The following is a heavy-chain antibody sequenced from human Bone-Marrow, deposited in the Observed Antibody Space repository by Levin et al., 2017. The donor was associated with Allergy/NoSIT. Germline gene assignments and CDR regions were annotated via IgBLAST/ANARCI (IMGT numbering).Heavy chain of an antibody. CDR1: GFTFSSYW. CDR3: ARDAPYQLLAYYYYYMDV. J-gene: IGHJ6*03. Sequence: ASVKVSCAASGFTFSSYWMSWVRQAPGKGLEWVANIKQDGSEKYYVDSVKGRFTISRDNAKNSLYLQMNSLRAEDTAVYYCARDAPYQLLAYYYYYMDVWGKGTTVTVSS. CDR2: IKQDGSEK. V-gene: IGHV3-7*03. D-gene: IGHD2-2*01.